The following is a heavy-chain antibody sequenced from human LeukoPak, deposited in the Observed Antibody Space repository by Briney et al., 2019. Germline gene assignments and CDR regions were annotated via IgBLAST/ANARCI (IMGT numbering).Heavy chain of an antibody. Sequence: SQTLSLTCTVSGGPISSGGYYWSWIRQHPGKGLEWIGYIYYSGSTYYNPSLKSRVTISVDTSKNQFSLKLSSVTAADTAMYYCARDQDYYERVIYAYDAFDVWGRGTMVTVSS. CDR2: IYYSGST. J-gene: IGHJ3*01. CDR3: ARDQDYYERVIYAYDAFDV. CDR1: GGPISSGGYY. D-gene: IGHD1-26*01. V-gene: IGHV4-31*03.